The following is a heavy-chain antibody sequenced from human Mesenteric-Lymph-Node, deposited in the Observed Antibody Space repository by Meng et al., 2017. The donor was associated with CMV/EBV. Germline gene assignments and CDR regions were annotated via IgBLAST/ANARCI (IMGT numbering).Heavy chain of an antibody. CDR3: ERETGTNWFDS. V-gene: IGHV4-61*01. Sequence: SETLSLTCTVSGGSVNTGSYYWSWIRQPPGKELEWIGYIFYSGDTLYNPSLKGRVTISIHTSDNQFSLKLRSVTAADTAVYYCERETGTNWFDSWGQGTLVTVSS. CDR1: GGSVNTGSYY. D-gene: IGHD1-14*01. J-gene: IGHJ5*01. CDR2: IFYSGDT.